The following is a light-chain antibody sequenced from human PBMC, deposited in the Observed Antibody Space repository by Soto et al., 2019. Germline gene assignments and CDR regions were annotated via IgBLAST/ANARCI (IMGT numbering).Light chain of an antibody. J-gene: IGKJ1*01. Sequence: DIQMPPSPSSLSASVGDRVTITCRASLNIGDSLSWFQQKAGKPPTQLIYGASALQSGVPVRFSGSASGTDFTLTIRNMQREDFATYYCLQTYNLPRTFCQGTKVDIK. CDR1: LNIGDS. CDR2: GAS. CDR3: LQTYNLPRT. V-gene: IGKV1-39*01.